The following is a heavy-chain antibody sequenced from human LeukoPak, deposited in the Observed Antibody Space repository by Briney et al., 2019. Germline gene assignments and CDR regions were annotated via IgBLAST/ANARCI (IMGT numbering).Heavy chain of an antibody. CDR3: ARPLDPAAAGTYYFDY. V-gene: IGHV3-23*01. CDR2: ISGSGGST. Sequence: GGSLRLSCAASGFTFSSYAMSWVRQAPGKGLEWVSAISGSGGSTYYADSVKGWFTISRDNSKNTLYLQMNSLRAEDTAVYYCARPLDPAAAGTYYFDYWGQGTLVTVSS. CDR1: GFTFSSYA. D-gene: IGHD6-13*01. J-gene: IGHJ4*02.